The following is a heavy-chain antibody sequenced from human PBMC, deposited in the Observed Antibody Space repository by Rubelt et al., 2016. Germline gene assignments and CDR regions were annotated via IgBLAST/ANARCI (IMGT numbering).Heavy chain of an antibody. CDR3: ARDAGGYSYGFQRDDAFDI. CDR2: INPNSGGT. D-gene: IGHD5-18*01. J-gene: IGHJ3*02. Sequence: VRQAPGQGLEWMGWINPNSGGTNYAQKFQGRVTMTRDTSISTAYMELSRLRSDDTAVYYCARDAGGYSYGFQRDDAFDIWGQGTMVTVSS. V-gene: IGHV1-2*02.